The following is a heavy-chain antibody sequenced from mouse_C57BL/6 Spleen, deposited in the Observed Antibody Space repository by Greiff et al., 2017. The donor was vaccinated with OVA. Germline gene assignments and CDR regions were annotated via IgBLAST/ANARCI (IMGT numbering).Heavy chain of an antibody. J-gene: IGHJ3*01. CDR3: ARSESPGPPWFAY. CDR2: IDPSDSYT. Sequence: QVQLQQPGAELVKPGASVKLSCKASGYTFTSYWMQWVKQRPGQGLEWIGEIDPSDSYTNYNQKFKGKATLTVDTSSSTAYMQLSSLTSEDSAVYFCARSESPGPPWFAYWGQGTLVTVSA. V-gene: IGHV1-50*01. CDR1: GYTFTSYW.